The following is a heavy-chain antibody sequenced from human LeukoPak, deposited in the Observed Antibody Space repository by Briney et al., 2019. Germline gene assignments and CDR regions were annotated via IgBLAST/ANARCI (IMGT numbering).Heavy chain of an antibody. CDR2: ISYDGSNK. J-gene: IGHJ6*02. Sequence: GRSLRLSCAASGFTFSSYGMHWVRQAPGKGLEWVAVISYDGSNKYYADSVKGRFTISGDNSKNTLYLQMNSLRAEDTAVYYCAKDIYSSSWYSVGYYYYGMDVWGQGTTVTVSS. CDR1: GFTFSSYG. D-gene: IGHD6-13*01. V-gene: IGHV3-30*18. CDR3: AKDIYSSSWYSVGYYYYGMDV.